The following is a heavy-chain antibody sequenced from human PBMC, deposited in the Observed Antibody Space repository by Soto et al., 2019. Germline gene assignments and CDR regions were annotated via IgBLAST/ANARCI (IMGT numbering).Heavy chain of an antibody. CDR3: ARDLSKRITIFGVDPPSAFDI. CDR2: INPNSGGT. Sequence: ASVKVSCKASGYTFTGYYMHWVRQAPGQGLEWMGWINPNSGGTNYAQKFQGRVTMTRDTSISTAYMELRSLRSDDTAVYYCARDLSKRITIFGVDPPSAFDIWGQGTMVTVSS. D-gene: IGHD3-3*01. J-gene: IGHJ3*02. V-gene: IGHV1-2*02. CDR1: GYTFTGYY.